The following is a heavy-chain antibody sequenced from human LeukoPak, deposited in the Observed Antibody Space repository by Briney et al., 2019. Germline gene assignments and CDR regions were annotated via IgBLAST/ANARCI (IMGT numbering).Heavy chain of an antibody. D-gene: IGHD6-25*01. V-gene: IGHV3-43D*03. CDR3: AKGSAAYYYYYMDV. CDR2: ISWDGGST. CDR1: GFTFDDYA. Sequence: GGSLRLSCAASGFTFDDYAMHWVRQAPGKGLEWVSLISWDGGSTYYADSVKGRFTISRDNSKNSLYLQMNSLRAEDTALYYCAKGSAAYYYYYMDVWAKGPRSPSP. J-gene: IGHJ6*03.